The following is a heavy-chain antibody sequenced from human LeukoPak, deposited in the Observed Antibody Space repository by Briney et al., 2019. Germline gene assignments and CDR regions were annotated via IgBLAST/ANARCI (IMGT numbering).Heavy chain of an antibody. CDR2: IIPILGIA. V-gene: IGHV1-69*04. D-gene: IGHD6-13*01. CDR3: ARDPYSSSWYEAPYFDY. J-gene: IGHJ4*02. Sequence: ASVKVSCKASGGTFSSYAISWVRQAPGQGLEWMGRIIPILGIANYAQKFQGRVTITADKSTSTAYMELSSLRSEDTAVYYCARDPYSSSWYEAPYFDYWGQGTLVTVSS. CDR1: GGTFSSYA.